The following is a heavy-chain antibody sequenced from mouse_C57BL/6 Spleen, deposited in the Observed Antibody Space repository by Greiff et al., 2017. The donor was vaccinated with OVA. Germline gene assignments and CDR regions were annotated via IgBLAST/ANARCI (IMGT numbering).Heavy chain of an antibody. CDR2: IDPANGNT. CDR1: GFNIKNTY. J-gene: IGHJ2*01. CDR3: ARRHYYGSSYQYYFDY. D-gene: IGHD1-1*01. V-gene: IGHV14-3*01. Sequence: EVQLQQSVAELVRPGASVKLSCTASGFNIKNTYMHWVKQRPEQGLEWIGRIDPANGNTKYAPKFQGKATITADTSSNTAYLQLSSLTSEDTAIYYCARRHYYGSSYQYYFDYWGQGTTLTVSS.